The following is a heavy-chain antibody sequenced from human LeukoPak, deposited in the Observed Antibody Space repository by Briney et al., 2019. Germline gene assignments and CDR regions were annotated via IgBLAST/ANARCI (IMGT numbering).Heavy chain of an antibody. CDR1: GYTFTDYN. CDR3: ASVLYCGADCYSGRYFFDY. V-gene: IGHV1-2*02. CDR2: INPNGGGT. J-gene: IGHJ4*02. Sequence: ASVKVSCKASGYTFTDYNFSWVRQAPGQGLEWMGWINPNGGGTNYAQKFQGRVTMTRDTSTSTVYMELSSLRSEDTAVYYCASVLYCGADCYSGRYFFDYWGQGTLVTVSS. D-gene: IGHD2-21*02.